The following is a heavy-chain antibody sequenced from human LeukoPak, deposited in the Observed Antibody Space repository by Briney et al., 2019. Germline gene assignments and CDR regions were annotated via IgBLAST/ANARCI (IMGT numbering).Heavy chain of an antibody. CDR2: INTSGTT. CDR3: ARGVGAYYMDV. V-gene: IGHV4-61*02. D-gene: IGHD1-26*01. CDR1: GASISSGSNS. Sequence: PSETLSLTCTVSGASISSGSNSWGWIRQPAGKGLEWIERINTSGTTNYNPSLKSRVTMSIDTSKNQFSLKLSSVTAADTAVYYCARGVGAYYMDVWGKGTTVTISS. J-gene: IGHJ6*03.